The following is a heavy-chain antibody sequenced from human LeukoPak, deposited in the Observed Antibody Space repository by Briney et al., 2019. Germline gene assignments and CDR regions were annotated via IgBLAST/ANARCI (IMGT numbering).Heavy chain of an antibody. J-gene: IGHJ4*02. CDR2: ISGSGGST. V-gene: IGHV3-23*01. CDR3: AKVIVATITPLDY. Sequence: PGESLRLSCAASGFTFSSYGMSWVRQAPGKGLEWVSAISGSGGSTYYADSVKGRFTISRDNSKNTLYLQMNSLRAEDTAVYYCAKVIVATITPLDYWGQGTLVTVSS. CDR1: GFTFSSYG. D-gene: IGHD5-12*01.